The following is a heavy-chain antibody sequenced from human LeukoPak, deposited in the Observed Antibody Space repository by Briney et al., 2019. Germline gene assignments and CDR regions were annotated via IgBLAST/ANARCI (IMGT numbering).Heavy chain of an antibody. CDR2: ISYDGSNK. Sequence: PGGSLRLSCAASGFTFSSYGMHWVRQAPGKGLEWVAGISYDGSNKYFADSVKGRFIISRDNSKNTLYLQMNSLRAEDTAVYYCAKDRQQWDYYYYGMDVWGQGTTVTVS. CDR1: GFTFSSYG. V-gene: IGHV3-30*18. D-gene: IGHD6-19*01. CDR3: AKDRQQWDYYYYGMDV. J-gene: IGHJ6*02.